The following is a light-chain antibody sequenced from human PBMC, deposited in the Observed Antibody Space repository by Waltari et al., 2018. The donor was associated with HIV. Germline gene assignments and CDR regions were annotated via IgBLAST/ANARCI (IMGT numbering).Light chain of an antibody. CDR2: DAS. CDR1: HTVNTY. V-gene: IGKV3-11*01. CDR3: QQRNNWPIT. Sequence: EILLTQSPATLSLSPVERATVSCRASHTVNTYLAWYQQKSGQSPRLLIYDASKRATGVPARFSGSGSGTDFTLTINSLEPEDFAVYFCQQRNNWPITFGQGTRLEI. J-gene: IGKJ5*01.